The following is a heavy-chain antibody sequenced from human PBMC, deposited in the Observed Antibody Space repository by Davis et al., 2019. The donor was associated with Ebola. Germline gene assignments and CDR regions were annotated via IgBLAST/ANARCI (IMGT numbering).Heavy chain of an antibody. D-gene: IGHD1-7*01. V-gene: IGHV3-23*01. CDR2: ISGSGGST. CDR3: AKDGGNYPYWYFDL. J-gene: IGHJ2*01. Sequence: GESLKISCADSVITFSSYAMTWVRQAPGKGLEWVSAISGSGGSTYYADSVKGRFTISRDNSKNTLYLQMNSLRAEDTAVYYCAKDGGNYPYWYFDLWGRGTLVTVSS. CDR1: VITFSSYA.